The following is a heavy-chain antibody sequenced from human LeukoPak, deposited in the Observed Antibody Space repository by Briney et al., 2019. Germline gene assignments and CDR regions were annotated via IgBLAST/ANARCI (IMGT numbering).Heavy chain of an antibody. CDR3: ARDSSGWDFAY. D-gene: IGHD6-19*01. CDR2: IYYSGST. Sequence: SETLSLTCIVSGGSISSYYWSWIRQPPGKGLEWIGYIYYSGSTNYNPSLKSRVTISVDTSKNQFSLKLSSVTAADTAVYYCARDSSGWDFAYWGQGTLVTVSS. CDR1: GGSISSYY. V-gene: IGHV4-59*01. J-gene: IGHJ4*02.